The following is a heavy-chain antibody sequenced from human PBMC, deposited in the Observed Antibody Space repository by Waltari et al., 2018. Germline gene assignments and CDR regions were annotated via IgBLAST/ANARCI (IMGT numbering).Heavy chain of an antibody. V-gene: IGHV4-39*01. CDR1: GDSISGSRNY. Sequence: QMELPESGPRLVKPSETLSLTCNVSGDSISGSRNYWAWLRQPPGKNLQWIGSIYYSGTTYYNPSLKGRFAISVDTSRNQFSLNVNSVTAADTGIYYCARQLRFVDWIPRYFDSWGRGTLATVSS. CDR3: ARQLRFVDWIPRYFDS. J-gene: IGHJ4*02. D-gene: IGHD3-3*01. CDR2: IYYSGTT.